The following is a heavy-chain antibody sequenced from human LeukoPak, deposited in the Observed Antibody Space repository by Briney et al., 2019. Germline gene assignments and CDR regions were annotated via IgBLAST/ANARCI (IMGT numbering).Heavy chain of an antibody. CDR1: GYTFTDYF. J-gene: IGHJ6*02. V-gene: IGHV1-2*02. CDR2: INPNSGGT. Sequence: SVKVSCKTSGYTFTDYFVHWVRQAPGQGLEWMGWINPNSGGTEYAQKFLGRVTMTRDTSISTAYMELSRLRSDDTAVYFCAREYYYDSSGYSVDYYYYGMDVWGQGTTVTVSS. CDR3: AREYYYDSSGYSVDYYYYGMDV. D-gene: IGHD3-22*01.